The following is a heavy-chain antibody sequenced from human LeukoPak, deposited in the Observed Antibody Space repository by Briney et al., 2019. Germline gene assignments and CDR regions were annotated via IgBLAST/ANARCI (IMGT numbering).Heavy chain of an antibody. CDR2: ISTYTGST. V-gene: IGHV1-18*01. J-gene: IGHJ4*02. Sequence: ASVKVSCKASGYTFSDYGISWVRQAPGQGLEWMGWISTYTGSTNYAQKLQDRVAMTTDTSTSTAYMELRSLRSGNTAVYYCARDCDRSGYYCYWGQGTLVTVSS. D-gene: IGHD3-22*01. CDR3: ARDCDRSGYYCY. CDR1: GYTFSDYG.